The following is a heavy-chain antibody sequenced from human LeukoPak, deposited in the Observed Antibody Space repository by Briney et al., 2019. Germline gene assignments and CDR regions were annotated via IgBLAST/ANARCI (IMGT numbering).Heavy chain of an antibody. CDR3: ARGGGGDWMTYYYYGMDV. V-gene: IGHV1-69*04. Sequence: SVKVSCKASGGTFSSYAISWVRQAPGQGLEGMGRIIPILGIANYAQKFQGRVTITADKSTSTAYMELSSLRSEDTAVYYCARGGGGDWMTYYYYGMDVWGQGATVTVSS. CDR2: IIPILGIA. CDR1: GGTFSSYA. J-gene: IGHJ6*02. D-gene: IGHD2-21*02.